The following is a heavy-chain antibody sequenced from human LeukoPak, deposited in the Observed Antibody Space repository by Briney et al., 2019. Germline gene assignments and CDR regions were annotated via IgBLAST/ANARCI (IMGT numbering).Heavy chain of an antibody. J-gene: IGHJ4*02. Sequence: GGSLRLSCVVSGFTFSSYSMNWVRQAPGKGLEWVSSISSSSSYIYYADSMKGRFIISRDNAKNSLYLQVNSLRAEDTAVYYCAREINLVGAINYWGQGTLVTVSS. CDR3: AREINLVGAINY. V-gene: IGHV3-21*01. D-gene: IGHD1-26*01. CDR2: ISSSSSYI. CDR1: GFTFSSYS.